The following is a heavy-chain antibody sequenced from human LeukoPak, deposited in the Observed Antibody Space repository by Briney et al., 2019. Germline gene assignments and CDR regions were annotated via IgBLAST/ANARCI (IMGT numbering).Heavy chain of an antibody. CDR2: IYYSGST. Sequence: SETLSLTCTVSGGSISSYYWSWIRQPPGKGLEWIGYIYYSGSTNYNPSLKSRVTISVDTSKNQFSLKLSSVTAADTAVYYCAREGSSSSWDYWGQGTLVTVSS. CDR3: AREGSSSSWDY. D-gene: IGHD6-13*01. CDR1: GGSISSYY. V-gene: IGHV4-59*01. J-gene: IGHJ4*02.